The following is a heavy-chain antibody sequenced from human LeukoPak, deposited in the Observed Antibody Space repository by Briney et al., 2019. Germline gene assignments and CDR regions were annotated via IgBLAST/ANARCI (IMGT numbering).Heavy chain of an antibody. J-gene: IGHJ3*02. Sequence: PSETLSLTCTVSGGSISSYYWSWIRQPPGKGLEWIGYIYYSGSTNYNPSLKSRVTISVDTSKNQFSLKLSSVTAADTAVYYCASGGRPRDAFDIWGQGTMVTVSS. CDR3: ASGGRPRDAFDI. V-gene: IGHV4-59*01. CDR2: IYYSGST. CDR1: GGSISSYY. D-gene: IGHD1-26*01.